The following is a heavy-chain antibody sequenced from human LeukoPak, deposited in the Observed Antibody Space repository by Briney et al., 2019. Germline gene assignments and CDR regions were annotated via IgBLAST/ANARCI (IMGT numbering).Heavy chain of an antibody. V-gene: IGHV4-31*03. CDR1: GGSISSGGYY. Sequence: SETLSLTRTVSGGSISSGGYYWSWIRQHPGKGLEWIGYIYYSGSTYYNPSLKSRVTVSVDTSKNQFSLKLSSVTAADTAVYYCASLLGGGSWYALFDYWGQGTLVTVSS. J-gene: IGHJ4*02. D-gene: IGHD2-15*01. CDR3: ASLLGGGSWYALFDY. CDR2: IYYSGST.